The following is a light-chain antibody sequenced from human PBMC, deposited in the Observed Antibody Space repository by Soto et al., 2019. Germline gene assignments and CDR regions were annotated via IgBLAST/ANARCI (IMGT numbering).Light chain of an antibody. Sequence: QSALTQPASVSGSPGQSITISCTGTSSDVGGYNYVSWYQQHPGKAPKLMIYDVSNRPSGVSNRFSGSKSGNTASRTISGLQAEDEAEYYCSSYTSISTLAVFGGGTKLTVL. CDR1: SSDVGGYNY. V-gene: IGLV2-14*01. J-gene: IGLJ2*01. CDR2: DVS. CDR3: SSYTSISTLAV.